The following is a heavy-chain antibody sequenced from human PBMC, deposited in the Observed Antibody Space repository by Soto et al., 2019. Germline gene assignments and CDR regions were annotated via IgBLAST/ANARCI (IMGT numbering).Heavy chain of an antibody. CDR2: TYYRSKWYD. Sequence: SQTLSLTCAIFGDSVSSKSVAWNWIRQSPSRGLEWLGRTYYRSKWYDDYAVSVKSRITINPDTSKNQFSLQLNSVTPEDTAVYYCARADIVATILDYWGQGTLVTVSS. V-gene: IGHV6-1*01. J-gene: IGHJ4*02. D-gene: IGHD5-12*01. CDR1: GDSVSSKSVA. CDR3: ARADIVATILDY.